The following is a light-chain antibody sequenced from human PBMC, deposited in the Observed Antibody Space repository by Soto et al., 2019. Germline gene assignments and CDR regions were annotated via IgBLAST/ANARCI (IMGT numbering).Light chain of an antibody. CDR3: ISYTSSSSVV. CDR2: DVS. V-gene: IGLV2-14*01. Sequence: QSALTQPASVSGSPGQSITISCTGTSSDVGGYNYVSWYQQHPGKAPKLMIYDVSNRPSGVSNRFSGSKSGNTASLTNSGLQAEDEADYYCISYTSSSSVVFGGGTKLTVL. CDR1: SSDVGGYNY. J-gene: IGLJ2*01.